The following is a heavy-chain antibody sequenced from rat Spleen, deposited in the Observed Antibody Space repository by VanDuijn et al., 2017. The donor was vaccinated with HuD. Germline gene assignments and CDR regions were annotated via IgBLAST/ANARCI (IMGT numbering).Heavy chain of an antibody. CDR3: AREGPFNPFAY. CDR2: IWGGGSP. J-gene: IGHJ3*01. Sequence: QVQLKESGPGLVQPSRTLSLTCNVSGFSLTSYGANWVRQPPGKGLEWIAAIWGGGSPYYNSALKSRLSISRDTSKSQVLLKMDSLQTEDTAMYFCAREGPFNPFAYWGQGTLVTVSS. CDR1: GFSLTSYG. D-gene: IGHD1-3*01. V-gene: IGHV2S8*01.